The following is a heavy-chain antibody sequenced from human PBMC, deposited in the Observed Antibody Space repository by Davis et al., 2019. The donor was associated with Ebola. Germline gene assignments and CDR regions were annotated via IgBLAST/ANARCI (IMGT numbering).Heavy chain of an antibody. Sequence: GESLKISCATSGFTFSTYTINWVRQAPGKGLEWLSYITSSGSTISYADSVKGRLTISRDNGKNSLYLQMNSLRDEDTAVYYCARGRGNYAIDYWGQGTLVIVSS. CDR2: ITSSGSTI. V-gene: IGHV3-48*02. CDR3: ARGRGNYAIDY. CDR1: GFTFSTYT. D-gene: IGHD1-7*01. J-gene: IGHJ4*02.